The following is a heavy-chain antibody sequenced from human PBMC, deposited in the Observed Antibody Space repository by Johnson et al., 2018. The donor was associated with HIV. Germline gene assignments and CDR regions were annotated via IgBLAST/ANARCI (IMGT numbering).Heavy chain of an antibody. Sequence: QEQLVESGGGVVRPGGSLRLSCAASGFTFDDHGMSWVRQAPGKGLEWVAVIASGGGHEVYADSVRGRFTISRDNSKNTLYLQMHRLRAEDTAVDYCARQKRYWLNSFDIWGQGTIVTVSS. CDR1: GFTFDDHG. J-gene: IGHJ3*02. D-gene: IGHD3-9*01. V-gene: IGHV3-30*03. CDR2: IASGGGHE. CDR3: ARQKRYWLNSFDI.